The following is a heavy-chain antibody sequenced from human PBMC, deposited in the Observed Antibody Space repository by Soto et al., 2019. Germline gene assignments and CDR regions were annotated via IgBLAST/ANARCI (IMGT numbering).Heavy chain of an antibody. CDR1: GGTFSSYA. D-gene: IGHD2-15*01. Sequence: SVKVSCKASGGTFSSYAISWVRQAPGQGREWMGGIIPIFGTANYAQKFQGRVTITADESTSTAYMELSSLRSEDTAVYYCARDIVVVVAATPYYYYGMDVWGQGTTVTVTS. CDR2: IIPIFGTA. CDR3: ARDIVVVVAATPYYYYGMDV. V-gene: IGHV1-69*13. J-gene: IGHJ6*02.